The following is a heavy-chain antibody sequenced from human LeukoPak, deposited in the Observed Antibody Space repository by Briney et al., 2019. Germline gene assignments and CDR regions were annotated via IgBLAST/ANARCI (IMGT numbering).Heavy chain of an antibody. Sequence: ASVKVSCKASGYTFTGYYMHWVRQAPGQGLEWMGWINPNSGGTNYAQKFQGRVTMTRDTSISTAYMELSRLRSDDTAVYYCARAPQVTERPRVVRDWFDPWGQGTLVTVSS. D-gene: IGHD2-15*01. CDR1: GYTFTGYY. CDR2: INPNSGGT. J-gene: IGHJ5*02. CDR3: ARAPQVTERPRVVRDWFDP. V-gene: IGHV1-2*02.